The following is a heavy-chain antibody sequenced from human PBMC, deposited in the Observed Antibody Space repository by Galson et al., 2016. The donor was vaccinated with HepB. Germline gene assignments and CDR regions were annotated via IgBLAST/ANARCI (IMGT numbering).Heavy chain of an antibody. Sequence: SLRLSCAASGFTVSNNYMNWVRQAPGKGLEWVSVIYGGVDTFYSDSVKGRFPISRDNSKNTLFLQLNSLRAEDTAVYYCARTTLDYLDHWGQGALVTVSS. CDR2: IYGGVDT. CDR3: ARTTLDYLDH. CDR1: GFTVSNNY. V-gene: IGHV3-53*01. J-gene: IGHJ4*02. D-gene: IGHD1-1*01.